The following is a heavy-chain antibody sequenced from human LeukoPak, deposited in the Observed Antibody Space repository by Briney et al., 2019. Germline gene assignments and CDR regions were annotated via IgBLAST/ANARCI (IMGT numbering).Heavy chain of an antibody. CDR3: ARADFGVVPAAFDY. Sequence: SETLSLTCAVYGGSFSGYYWSWIRQPPGKGLEWIGEINHSGSTYYNPSLKSRVTISVDTSKNQFSLKLSSVTAADTAVYYCARADFGVVPAAFDYWGQGTLVTVSS. V-gene: IGHV4-34*09. J-gene: IGHJ4*02. D-gene: IGHD2-2*01. CDR2: INHSGST. CDR1: GGSFSGYY.